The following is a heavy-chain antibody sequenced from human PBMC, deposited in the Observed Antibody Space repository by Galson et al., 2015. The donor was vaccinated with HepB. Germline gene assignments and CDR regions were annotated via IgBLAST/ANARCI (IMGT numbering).Heavy chain of an antibody. J-gene: IGHJ4*02. CDR1: GFTFNNYK. D-gene: IGHD3-22*01. CDR2: IDSDERGT. Sequence: SLRLSCAATSGFTFNNYKILWVRHVPGKGLVWVAYIDSDERGTKYADSVKGRFTISRDNARNTVFLQMNSLRVEDTAVYFCGRSRGASGYHYDYWGQGTLVAVSS. CDR3: GRSRGASGYHYDY. V-gene: IGHV3-74*03.